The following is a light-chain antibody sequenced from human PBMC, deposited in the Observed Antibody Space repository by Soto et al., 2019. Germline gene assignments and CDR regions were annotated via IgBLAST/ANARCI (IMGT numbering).Light chain of an antibody. J-gene: IGKJ5*01. Sequence: DIVLTQSPATLSLSPGDRVTLSCRASQTVGRFLSWYQHSPGQGPRLLVYDASNRATGVRAKFSGSGSETDFTRTIRSPEHEEFAENYCQQRLHWPITFGQGTRLEI. V-gene: IGKV3-11*01. CDR2: DAS. CDR3: QQRLHWPIT. CDR1: QTVGRF.